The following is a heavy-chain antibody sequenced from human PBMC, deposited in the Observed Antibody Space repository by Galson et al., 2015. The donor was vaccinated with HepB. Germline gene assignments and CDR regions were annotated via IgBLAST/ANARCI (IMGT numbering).Heavy chain of an antibody. Sequence: SVKVSCKASGYTFTSYYMHWVRQAPGQGLEWMGIINPSGGSTSYAQKFQGRVTMTRDTSTSTVYMELRSLRSEDTAVYYCARGRYSGSYDAWGQFDPWGQGTLVTASS. CDR2: INPSGGST. V-gene: IGHV1-46*01. CDR3: ARGRYSGSYDAWGQFDP. J-gene: IGHJ5*02. CDR1: GYTFTSYY. D-gene: IGHD1-26*01.